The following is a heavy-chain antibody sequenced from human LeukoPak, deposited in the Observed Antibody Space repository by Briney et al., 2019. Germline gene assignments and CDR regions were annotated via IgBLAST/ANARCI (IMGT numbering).Heavy chain of an antibody. D-gene: IGHD1-7*01. J-gene: IGHJ2*01. CDR3: ARDGTSIDILTRWYFDL. Sequence: ASVKVSCKASGGTFGSYAISWVRQAPGQGLEWMGRIIPILGIANYAQKFQGGVTITADKSTGTAYMELSSLRSEDTAVYYCARDGTSIDILTRWYFDLWGRGTLVTVSS. CDR2: IIPILGIA. V-gene: IGHV1-69*04. CDR1: GGTFGSYA.